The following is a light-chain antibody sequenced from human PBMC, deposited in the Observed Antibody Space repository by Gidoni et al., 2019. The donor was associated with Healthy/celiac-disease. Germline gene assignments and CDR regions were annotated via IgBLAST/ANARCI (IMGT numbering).Light chain of an antibody. CDR1: QSISSY. CDR3: QQSYSTPLT. Sequence: EIQMTQSPSSLSASVGDRVTITCRASQSISSYLNWYQQKPGKAPKLLIYAASSVQSGVPSRFSGRGSCTDFTRTISSLQPEDFATYYCQQSYSTPLTFGGGTKVEIK. CDR2: AAS. J-gene: IGKJ4*01. V-gene: IGKV1-39*01.